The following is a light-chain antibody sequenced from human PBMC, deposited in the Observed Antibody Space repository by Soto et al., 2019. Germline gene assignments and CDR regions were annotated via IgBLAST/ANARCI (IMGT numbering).Light chain of an antibody. CDR2: EVT. CDR3: SSYAASNDFYFV. Sequence: QSALTQPPSASGSPGQSVTISCTGTSSDVGGYNYVSWYQQYPGRAPKLMIYEVTKRPSGVPDRFSGSKSGNTASLTVSGLXXEDEADYYCSSYAASNDFYFVFGGGTKLTVL. V-gene: IGLV2-8*01. CDR1: SSDVGGYNY. J-gene: IGLJ3*02.